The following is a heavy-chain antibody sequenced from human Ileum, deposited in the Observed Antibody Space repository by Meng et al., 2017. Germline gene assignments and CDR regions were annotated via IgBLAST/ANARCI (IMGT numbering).Heavy chain of an antibody. V-gene: IGHV3-21*04. J-gene: IGHJ4*02. D-gene: IGHD2-15*01. CDR2: ISSGSDYV. CDR1: GFPFSSHS. Sequence: EVQLVESGGGLVKPGGSLRFSCAASGFPFSSHSMNWIRQAPGKSLEWVSFISSGSDYVYYGDSVRGRFTVSRDNAKNALYLQMDSLRVEDTALYFCARHLGYCSGGSCHQWGQGTLVTVSS. CDR3: ARHLGYCSGGSCHQ.